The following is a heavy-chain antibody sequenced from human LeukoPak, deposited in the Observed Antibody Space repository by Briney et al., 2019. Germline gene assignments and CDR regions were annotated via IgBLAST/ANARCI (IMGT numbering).Heavy chain of an antibody. CDR1: GGSFSGYY. Sequence: SETLSLTCAVYGGSFSGYYWSWIRQPPGKGLEWIGEINHSGSTNYNPSLKSRVTISVDTSKNQFSLKLSSVTAADTAVYYCATGYSSGWNGRDAFDIWGQGTMVTVSS. D-gene: IGHD6-19*01. CDR2: INHSGST. V-gene: IGHV4-34*01. CDR3: ATGYSSGWNGRDAFDI. J-gene: IGHJ3*02.